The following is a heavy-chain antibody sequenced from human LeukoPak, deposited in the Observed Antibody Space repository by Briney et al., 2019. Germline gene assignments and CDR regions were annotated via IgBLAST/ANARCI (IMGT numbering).Heavy chain of an antibody. Sequence: PGGSLRLSCAASGFTFGDHIMNWVRQLPGKRLEWVAYVSGSGSTVYYADSVKGRFTVPRDNGKSSLYLQMNSLRVEDTALYYCVRQFASWGQGTLVTVSS. CDR2: VSGSGSTV. J-gene: IGHJ4*02. CDR1: GFTFGDHI. CDR3: VRQFAS. V-gene: IGHV3-48*01.